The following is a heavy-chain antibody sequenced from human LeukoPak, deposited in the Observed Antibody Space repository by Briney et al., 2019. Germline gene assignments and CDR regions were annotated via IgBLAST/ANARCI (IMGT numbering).Heavy chain of an antibody. CDR2: IYYSGST. D-gene: IGHD3-9*01. CDR3: ARTYYDILTGYYKSPAYYFDY. CDR1: GGSISSYY. Sequence: PSETLSLTCTVSGGSISSYYWSWIRQPPGKGLEWIGYIYYSGSTNYNPSLKSRVTISVDTSKNQFSLKLSSVTAADTAVYYCARTYYDILTGYYKSPAYYFDYWGQGTLVTVSS. V-gene: IGHV4-59*01. J-gene: IGHJ4*02.